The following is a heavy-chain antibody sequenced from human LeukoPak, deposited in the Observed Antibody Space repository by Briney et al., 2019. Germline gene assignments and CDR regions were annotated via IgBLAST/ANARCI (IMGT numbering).Heavy chain of an antibody. V-gene: IGHV3-15*01. CDR2: IKSKTDGGTT. CDR3: TSRQERITIFGVVIGPDY. CDR1: GFTFSNAW. D-gene: IGHD3-3*01. J-gene: IGHJ4*02. Sequence: PGGSLRLSCAASGFTFSNAWMSWVRQAPGKGLEWVGRIKSKTDGGTTDYAARVKGRFTISRDDSKNTLYLQMNSLKTEDTAVYYCTSRQERITIFGVVIGPDYWGQGTLVTVSS.